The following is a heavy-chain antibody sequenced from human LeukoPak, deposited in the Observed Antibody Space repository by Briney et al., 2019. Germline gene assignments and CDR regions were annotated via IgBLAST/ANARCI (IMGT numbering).Heavy chain of an antibody. Sequence: GGSLRLSCAASGFTFSSYGMHWVRQAPGKGLEWVAVIWYDGSNKYYADSVKGRFTISRDNSKNTLYLQMNSLRAEDTVVYYCAKDAHSSSWDFDYWGQGTLVTVSS. CDR2: IWYDGSNK. D-gene: IGHD6-6*01. CDR3: AKDAHSSSWDFDY. CDR1: GFTFSSYG. J-gene: IGHJ4*02. V-gene: IGHV3-33*06.